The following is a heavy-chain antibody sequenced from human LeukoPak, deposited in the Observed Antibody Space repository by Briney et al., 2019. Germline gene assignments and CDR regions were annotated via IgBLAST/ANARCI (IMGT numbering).Heavy chain of an antibody. V-gene: IGHV4-4*07. Sequence: SETLSLTCIVSSSSFNFYYWSWIRQPAGKGLEWIGRIHASGSTSYNPSLKSRLTMSIDTATTQFSLKLTSVTAADTAVYYCAGVQSVFVADQWVERFLDYWGRGALVTVSS. CDR1: SSSFNFYY. D-gene: IGHD5-24*01. CDR3: AGVQSVFVADQWVERFLDY. CDR2: IHASGST. J-gene: IGHJ4*02.